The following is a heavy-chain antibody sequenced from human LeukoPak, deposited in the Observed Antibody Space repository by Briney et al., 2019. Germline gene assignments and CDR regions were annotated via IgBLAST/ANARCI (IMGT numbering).Heavy chain of an antibody. Sequence: SETLSLTCTVSGGSISSYYWSWIRQPPGKGLEWIGYIYYSGSTYYNPSLKSRVTISVDTSKNQFSLKLSSVTAADTAVYYCARAIKDYDILTGYSTFDYWGQGTLVTVSS. V-gene: IGHV4-59*04. CDR1: GGSISSYY. CDR2: IYYSGST. D-gene: IGHD3-9*01. J-gene: IGHJ4*02. CDR3: ARAIKDYDILTGYSTFDY.